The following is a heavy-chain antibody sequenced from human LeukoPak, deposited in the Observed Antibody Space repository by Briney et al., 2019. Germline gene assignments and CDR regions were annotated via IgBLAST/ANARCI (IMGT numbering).Heavy chain of an antibody. CDR3: TRLSRGGSYIDY. V-gene: IGHV3-73*01. CDR1: GFTFSGSA. D-gene: IGHD1-26*01. Sequence: GGSLRLSCAASGFTFSGSAMHWVRQAPGKGLEWVGRIRSKANSYATAYAASVKGRFTISRDDSKNTAYLQMNSLKTEDTAVYYCTRLSRGGSYIDYWGQGTLVTVSS. J-gene: IGHJ4*02. CDR2: IRSKANSYAT.